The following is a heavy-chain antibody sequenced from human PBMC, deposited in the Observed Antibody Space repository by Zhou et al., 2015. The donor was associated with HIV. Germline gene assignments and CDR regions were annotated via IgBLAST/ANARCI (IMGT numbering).Heavy chain of an antibody. CDR3: ARGESDCSSTSCYHPRLHWFDP. CDR1: GGTFSSYF. V-gene: IGHV1-69*01. D-gene: IGHD2-2*01. J-gene: IGHJ5*02. Sequence: QVQLVQSGAEVKKPGSSVKVSCKASGGTFSSYFIGWVRQAPGQGLEWMGGIIPLSGATSYAHKFQDRLTITADESTSTAYMELSSLRSEDTAVYYCARGESDCSSTSCYHPRLHWFDPWGQGTLVTVSS. CDR2: IIPLSGAT.